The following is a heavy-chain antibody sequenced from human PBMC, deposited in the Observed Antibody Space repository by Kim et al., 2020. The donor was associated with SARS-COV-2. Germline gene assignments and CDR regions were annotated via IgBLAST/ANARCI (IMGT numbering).Heavy chain of an antibody. CDR1: GFTFSSYA. J-gene: IGHJ4*01. V-gene: IGHV3-23*01. CDR3: ALLWGRNTLKDY. D-gene: IGHD3-16*01. Sequence: GGSLRLSCAASGFTFSSYAMSWVRQAPGKGLEWVATISGSGDSTYYADSVKGRFIISRENSRNTLSLQMNSLGVEDTAVDYCALLWGRNTLKDYSGHGT. CDR2: ISGSGDST.